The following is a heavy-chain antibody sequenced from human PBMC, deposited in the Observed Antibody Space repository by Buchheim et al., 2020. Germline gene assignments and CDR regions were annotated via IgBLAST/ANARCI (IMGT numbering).Heavy chain of an antibody. CDR3: AREGGGSGRAGWFDP. D-gene: IGHD2-15*01. CDR1: GFSLTESP. J-gene: IGHJ5*02. Sequence: QVHLVESGGGVVQPGRSLRLSCAASGFSLTESPMHWVRQAPGKGLEWVALISNDGTNQDYADSVKGRFTLSRDTSQNMLYLEMNSLRPEDTAVYYCAREGGGSGRAGWFDPWGQGTL. V-gene: IGHV3-30-3*01. CDR2: ISNDGTNQ.